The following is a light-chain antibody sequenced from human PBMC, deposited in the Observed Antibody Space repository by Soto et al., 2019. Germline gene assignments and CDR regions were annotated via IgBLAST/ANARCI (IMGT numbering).Light chain of an antibody. Sequence: QSALTQPASVSGSPGQSITISCTGTSSDVGNYNYVSWYQHHPGKAPKLMISEVSNRPSGVSNRFSGSKSGNTASLTISGLQAEDEADYYCVSYTTGGTFVFGGGTKLTVL. CDR1: SSDVGNYNY. CDR3: VSYTTGGTFV. J-gene: IGLJ2*01. V-gene: IGLV2-14*01. CDR2: EVS.